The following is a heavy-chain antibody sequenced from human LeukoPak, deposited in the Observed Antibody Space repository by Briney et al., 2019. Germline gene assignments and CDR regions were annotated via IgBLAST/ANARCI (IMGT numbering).Heavy chain of an antibody. V-gene: IGHV3-23*01. CDR3: EHYSSDWYSVYDY. J-gene: IGHJ4*02. CDR1: GFTFSSYA. Sequence: PGGSLRLSCAASGFTFSSYAMTWVRQAPGEGLEWVSGISGSGGSRYYADSVKGRFTISRDNSKNTLYLQMTSLRAEDTAVYYCEHYSSDWYSVYDYWGQGTLVTVSS. D-gene: IGHD6-19*01. CDR2: ISGSGGSR.